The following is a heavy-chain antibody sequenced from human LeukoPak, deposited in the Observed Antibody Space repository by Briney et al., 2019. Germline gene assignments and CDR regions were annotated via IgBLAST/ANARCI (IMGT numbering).Heavy chain of an antibody. V-gene: IGHV6-1*01. Sequence: SQTLSLTCAISGDSVSSNSAAWNWIRQSPSRGLEWLGRTYYRSKWYSAYAVSVKSRITNNSDTSKNQFSLQLNSVTPEDAAVYYCVREEGQGTARMFDCWGQGIPVTVSS. CDR1: GDSVSSNSAA. J-gene: IGHJ4*02. D-gene: IGHD1-7*01. CDR3: VREEGQGTARMFDC. CDR2: TYYRSKWYS.